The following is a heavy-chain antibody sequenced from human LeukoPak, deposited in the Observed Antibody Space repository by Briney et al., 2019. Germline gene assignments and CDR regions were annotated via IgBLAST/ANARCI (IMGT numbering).Heavy chain of an antibody. CDR3: ARDSNPLDY. J-gene: IGHJ4*02. Sequence: ASVKVSCKASGYSYYTHWVRQAPGQGLEWMGISDPSGSSTRYAQKFQGRVTVTRDTSTSTDHMELSSLKSEDTAIYYCARDSNPLDYWGQGTLVAVSS. CDR1: GYSYY. D-gene: IGHD3-3*02. V-gene: IGHV1-46*01. CDR2: SDPSGSST.